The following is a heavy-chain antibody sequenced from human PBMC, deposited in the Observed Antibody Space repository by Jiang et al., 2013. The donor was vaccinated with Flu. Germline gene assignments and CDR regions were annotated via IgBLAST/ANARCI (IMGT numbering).Heavy chain of an antibody. CDR3: ARVGRFDWNEYGMDV. J-gene: IGHJ6*02. CDR2: IIPVSART. CDR1: GDIFSNYA. Sequence: GAEVKKPGSSVKVSCKASGDIFSNYAISWVRQAPGQGLEWMGGIIPVSARTKYAPNVQGRLTITADESTNTAYMELSPSLRSEDTAIYYCARVGRFDWNEYGMDVWGQGTTVTVSS. V-gene: IGHV1-69*01. D-gene: IGHD1-1*01.